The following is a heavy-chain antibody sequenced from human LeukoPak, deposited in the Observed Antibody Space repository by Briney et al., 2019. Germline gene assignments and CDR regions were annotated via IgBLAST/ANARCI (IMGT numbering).Heavy chain of an antibody. V-gene: IGHV4-59*08. CDR3: ARLPSRYSYGYLGYYYYGMDV. D-gene: IGHD5-18*01. Sequence: SETLSLTCTVPGGSISSYYWSWIRQPPGKGLEWIGYIYYSGSTNYNPSLKSRVTISVDTSKNQFSLKLSSVTAADTAVYYCARLPSRYSYGYLGYYYYGMDVWGQGTTVTVSS. CDR1: GGSISSYY. J-gene: IGHJ6*02. CDR2: IYYSGST.